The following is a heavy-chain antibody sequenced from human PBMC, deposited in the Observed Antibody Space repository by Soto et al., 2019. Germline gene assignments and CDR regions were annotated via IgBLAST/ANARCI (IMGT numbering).Heavy chain of an antibody. V-gene: IGHV4-59*01. Sequence: QVQLQESGPGLVKPSETLSLICTVSGDSISHYYWSWIRQPPGKGLEWIGYVNYSGNTRYNSSLNSRVTISVDTSENQFSLNLSSVTAADTAVYYCARDPTGTYGAFDIWGQGTMVTVSS. J-gene: IGHJ3*02. CDR2: VNYSGNT. CDR3: ARDPTGTYGAFDI. D-gene: IGHD1-26*01. CDR1: GDSISHYY.